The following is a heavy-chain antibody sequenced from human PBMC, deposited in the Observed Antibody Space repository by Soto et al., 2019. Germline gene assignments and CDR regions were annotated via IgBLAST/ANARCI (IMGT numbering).Heavy chain of an antibody. CDR2: IYSGGST. J-gene: IGHJ1*01. Sequence: PGGSLRLSCAASGFTVSSNYMSWVRQAPGKGLEWVSVIYSGGSTYYADSVKGRFTISRDKSINTAYLQWSSLKASDTAMYYCARHSGVAEDGTDWGQGTLVTVSS. CDR3: ARHSGVAEDGTD. D-gene: IGHD6-13*01. V-gene: IGHV3-53*01. CDR1: GFTVSSNY.